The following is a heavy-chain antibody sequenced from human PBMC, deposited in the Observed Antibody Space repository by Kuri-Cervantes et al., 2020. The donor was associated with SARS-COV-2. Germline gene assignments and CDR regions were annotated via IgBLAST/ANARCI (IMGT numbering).Heavy chain of an antibody. Sequence: GGSLRLSCAASGFTFSDSAMHWVRQASGKGLEWVGRIRNKANGYATTYAASVSGRFTISRDDSKNTAYLQMNSLKTEDTAVYYCTTLIDYWGQGALVTVSS. CDR3: TTLIDY. J-gene: IGHJ4*02. CDR2: IRNKANGYAT. CDR1: GFTFSDSA. V-gene: IGHV3-73*01.